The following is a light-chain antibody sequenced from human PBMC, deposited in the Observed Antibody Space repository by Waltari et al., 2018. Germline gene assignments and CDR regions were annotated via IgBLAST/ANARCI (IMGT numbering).Light chain of an antibody. CDR3: QVWDGSRDQVV. J-gene: IGLJ3*02. V-gene: IGLV3-21*02. CDR2: DDT. CDR1: NIISKN. Sequence: SYVLTQPPSVSVAPGQTATITCGGHNIISKNVHWSQQKSGQAPVLVVHDDTDRPSGIPERFSGSKSGHTATLTISRVEGGDEADYYCQVWDGSRDQVVFGGGTKLTVL.